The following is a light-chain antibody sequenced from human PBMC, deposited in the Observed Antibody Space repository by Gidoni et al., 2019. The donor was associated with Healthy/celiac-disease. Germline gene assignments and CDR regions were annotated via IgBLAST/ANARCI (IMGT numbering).Light chain of an antibody. Sequence: IQMTQSPSSLSASVGDRVTIPCRASQSISSYLNWYQQKPGKAPKLLIYAASSLQSGVPSRFSGSGSGTDFTLTISSLQPEDFATYYCQQSYSTPMCTFXXXTKLEIK. CDR2: AAS. J-gene: IGKJ2*02. CDR3: QQSYSTPMCT. V-gene: IGKV1-39*01. CDR1: QSISSY.